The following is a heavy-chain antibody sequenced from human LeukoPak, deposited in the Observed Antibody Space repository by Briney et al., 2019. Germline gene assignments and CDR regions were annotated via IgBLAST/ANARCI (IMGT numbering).Heavy chain of an antibody. CDR3: ARHSAVFWSGYYGPFDY. CDR1: GGSFSGYY. Sequence: SETLSLTCAVYGGSFSGYYWSWIRQPPGKGLVWIGEINHSGSTNYNPSLKSRVTISVDTSKNQFSLKLSSVTAADTAVYYCARHSAVFWSGYYGPFDYWGQGTLVTVSS. D-gene: IGHD3-3*01. V-gene: IGHV4-34*01. CDR2: INHSGST. J-gene: IGHJ4*02.